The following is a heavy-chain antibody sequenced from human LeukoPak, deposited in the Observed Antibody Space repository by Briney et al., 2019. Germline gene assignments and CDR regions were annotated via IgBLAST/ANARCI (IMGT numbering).Heavy chain of an antibody. CDR2: IYYSGST. J-gene: IGHJ5*02. V-gene: IGHV4-59*11. Sequence: SETLSLTCTVSGGSISSHYWSWVRQPPGRGLEWIGYIYYSGSTNYNPSLKTRVTISVDTSKNQFSLKLSSVTAADTAAYYCARELRENWFDPWSQGTLATVSS. CDR3: ARELRENWFDP. D-gene: IGHD3-16*01. CDR1: GGSISSHY.